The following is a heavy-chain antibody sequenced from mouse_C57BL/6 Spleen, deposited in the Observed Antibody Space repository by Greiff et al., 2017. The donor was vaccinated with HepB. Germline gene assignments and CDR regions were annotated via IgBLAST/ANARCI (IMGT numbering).Heavy chain of an antibody. CDR3: AREGGSSYTWFAY. J-gene: IGHJ3*01. CDR2: IYPGSGNT. V-gene: IGHV1-66*01. CDR1: GYSFTSYY. Sequence: VQLQQSGPELVKPGASVKISCKASGYSFTSYYIHWVKQRPGQGLAWIGWIYPGSGNTKYNEKFKGKATLTADKSSSTAYMQLSSLTSEDSAVYYCAREGGSSYTWFAYWGQGTLVTVSA. D-gene: IGHD1-1*01.